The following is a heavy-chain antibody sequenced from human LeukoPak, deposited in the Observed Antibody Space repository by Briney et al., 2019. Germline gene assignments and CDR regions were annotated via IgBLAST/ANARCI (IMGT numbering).Heavy chain of an antibody. D-gene: IGHD1-26*01. Sequence: GGSLRLSCAASGFTFSSYAMHWVRQAPGKGLEWVAVISYDGSNKYYADSVRGRFTISRDNSKNTLYLQMNSLRAEDTAVYYCARAKWDLLRGYFDYWGQGTLVTVSS. CDR1: GFTFSSYA. V-gene: IGHV3-30-3*01. CDR2: ISYDGSNK. CDR3: ARAKWDLLRGYFDY. J-gene: IGHJ4*02.